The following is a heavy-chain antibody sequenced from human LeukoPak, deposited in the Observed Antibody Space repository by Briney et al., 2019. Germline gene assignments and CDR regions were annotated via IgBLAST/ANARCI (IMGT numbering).Heavy chain of an antibody. CDR2: VSYDGINK. D-gene: IGHD2-15*01. J-gene: IGHJ4*02. CDR1: GFTFSSYG. Sequence: PGGSLRLSCAASGFTFSSYGMHWVRQAPGKGPEWVAVVSYDGINKYYADSVKGRFTISRDNSKNTLYLQMNSLRAEDTAVYYCAKDILDVVVVAATLLISGFDYWGQGTLVTVSS. CDR3: AKDILDVVVVAATLLISGFDY. V-gene: IGHV3-30*18.